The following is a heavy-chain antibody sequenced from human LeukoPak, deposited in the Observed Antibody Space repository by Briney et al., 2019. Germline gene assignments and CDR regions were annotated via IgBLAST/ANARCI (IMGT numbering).Heavy chain of an antibody. CDR3: ATEKGDSPDY. V-gene: IGHV3-23*01. Sequence: PGGSLRLSCAASGFTFSSYAISWVRQAPGKGLEWVSGISGSGGNTYYADSVKGRFTISRDNSKNTLYLQMNSLRAEDTAVYYCATEKGDSPDYWGQGTLVTASS. J-gene: IGHJ4*02. D-gene: IGHD2-21*01. CDR2: ISGSGGNT. CDR1: GFTFSSYA.